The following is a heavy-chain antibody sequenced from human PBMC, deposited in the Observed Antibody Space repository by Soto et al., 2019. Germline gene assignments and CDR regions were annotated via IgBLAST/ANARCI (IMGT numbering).Heavy chain of an antibody. CDR3: AKTTDGWFSAFEI. J-gene: IGHJ3*02. V-gene: IGHV3-23*01. D-gene: IGHD6-19*01. CDR1: GFVFSSYA. CDR2: ISGSGTTA. Sequence: EVQLLESGGGLVQPGGSLRLSCAASGFVFSSYAMSWVRQAPGKGLEWVSAISGSGTTAYYADSVKGRFIFSRDNPNKTMYLQMNSLRAEDTAVYFCAKTTDGWFSAFEIWGQGTVVTVSS.